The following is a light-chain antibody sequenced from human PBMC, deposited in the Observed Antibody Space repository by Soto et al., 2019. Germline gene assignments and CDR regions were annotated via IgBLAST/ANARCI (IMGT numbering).Light chain of an antibody. J-gene: IGKJ1*01. Sequence: DIQMTQAPSSLSASVVDRVTITCRASQGISTYLVWYQQKPGTVPKLLIFAVSTLQSGVPSRFSGSGSGTDFTLNISSLQPEDVGTYYCQHDNGAPRTFGQGTKVEIK. V-gene: IGKV1-27*01. CDR2: AVS. CDR1: QGISTY. CDR3: QHDNGAPRT.